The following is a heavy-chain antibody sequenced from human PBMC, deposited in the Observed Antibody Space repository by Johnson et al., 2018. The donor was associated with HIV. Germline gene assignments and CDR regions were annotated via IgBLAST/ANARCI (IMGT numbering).Heavy chain of an antibody. D-gene: IGHD2-15*01. J-gene: IGHJ3*02. CDR2: ITYDGSNK. V-gene: IGHV3-30*19. CDR1: GFTFSSYG. Sequence: QVQLVESGGGVVQPGRSLRLSCAASGFTFSSYGMHWVRQAPGKGLEWVAVITYDGSNKYYADSVKGRFTIYRDNSKNTLYLQMNRLRAEDTALYYCARDHYDSSGGSCYSGDGFDIWGQGTMVTVSS. CDR3: ARDHYDSSGGSCYSGDGFDI.